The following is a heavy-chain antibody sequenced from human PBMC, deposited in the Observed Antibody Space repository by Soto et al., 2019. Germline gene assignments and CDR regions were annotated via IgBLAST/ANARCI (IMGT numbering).Heavy chain of an antibody. J-gene: IGHJ5*02. CDR1: GGSISSYY. CDR2: IYTSGST. Sequence: PSETLSLTCTVSGGSISSYYWSWIRQPAGKGLEWIGRIYTSGSTNYNPSLKSRVTMSVDTSKNQFSLKLSSVTAADTAVYYCARAQVEYYYDSSGQGWFDPWGQGTLVTVSS. D-gene: IGHD3-22*01. V-gene: IGHV4-4*07. CDR3: ARAQVEYYYDSSGQGWFDP.